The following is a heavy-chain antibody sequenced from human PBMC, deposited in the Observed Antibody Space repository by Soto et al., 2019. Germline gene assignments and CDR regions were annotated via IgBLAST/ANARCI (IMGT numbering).Heavy chain of an antibody. Sequence: GGSLRLSCAASGFTFSSYAMSWVRQAPGKGLEWVSAISGSGGSTYYADSVKGRFTISRDNSKNTLYLQMNSLRAEDTAVYYCAKNHRSGYDYFLYYYYYMDVWGKGTTVTVSS. V-gene: IGHV3-23*01. D-gene: IGHD5-12*01. CDR1: GFTFSSYA. CDR3: AKNHRSGYDYFLYYYYYMDV. CDR2: ISGSGGST. J-gene: IGHJ6*03.